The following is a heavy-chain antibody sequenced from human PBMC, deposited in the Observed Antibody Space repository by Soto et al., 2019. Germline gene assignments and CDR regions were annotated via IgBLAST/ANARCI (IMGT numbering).Heavy chain of an antibody. D-gene: IGHD1-26*01. Sequence: GGSLRLSCAASGFTVSSNYMSWVRQAPGKGLEWVSVIYSGGSTYYADSVKGRFTISRDNSKNTLYLQMNSLRAEDTAVYYCAQAGRHGPRPFDYWGQGTLVTVSS. J-gene: IGHJ4*02. CDR1: GFTVSSNY. CDR2: IYSGGST. V-gene: IGHV3-53*01. CDR3: AQAGRHGPRPFDY.